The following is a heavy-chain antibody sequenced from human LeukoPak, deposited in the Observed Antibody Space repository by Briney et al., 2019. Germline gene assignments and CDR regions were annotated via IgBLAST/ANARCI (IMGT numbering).Heavy chain of an antibody. D-gene: IGHD3-22*01. Sequence: APVKVSCKASGGTFSSYAISWVRQAPGQGLEWMGRIIPILGIANYAQKFQGRVTITADKSTSTAYMELSSLRSEDTAVYYCARPNTYYYDSSGPNTDAFDIWGQGTMVTVSS. V-gene: IGHV1-69*04. CDR1: GGTFSSYA. CDR3: ARPNTYYYDSSGPNTDAFDI. CDR2: IIPILGIA. J-gene: IGHJ3*02.